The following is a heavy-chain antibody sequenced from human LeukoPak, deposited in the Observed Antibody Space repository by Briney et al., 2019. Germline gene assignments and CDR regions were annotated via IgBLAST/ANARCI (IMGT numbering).Heavy chain of an antibody. CDR3: GRDSGYCSSTSYSPANWFDP. D-gene: IGHD2-2*03. CDR2: IYTSGST. Sequence: SETLSLTCTVSGGSISSYYWSWLRQPAGKGLEWIGRIYTSGSTNYNPSLKSRVTMSVDTSKNQFSLKLSSVTAADTAVYYCGRDSGYCSSTSYSPANWFDPWGQGTLVTVSS. V-gene: IGHV4-4*07. J-gene: IGHJ5*02. CDR1: GGSISSYY.